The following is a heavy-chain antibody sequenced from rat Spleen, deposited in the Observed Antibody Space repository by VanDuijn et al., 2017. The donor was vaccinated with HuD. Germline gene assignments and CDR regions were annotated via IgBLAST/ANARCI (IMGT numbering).Heavy chain of an antibody. J-gene: IGHJ2*01. CDR3: ARGHNYFDY. Sequence: QVQLKESGPGLVQPSQTLSLTCTVSGFSLTSNSVIWVRQPPGKGLEWMGAIWSGGSKDKNSTRKSRLNISRDTSKSQVFLKVNSLQTEDTAIYFCARGHNYFDYWGQGIMVTVSS. CDR1: GFSLTSNS. CDR2: IWSGGSK. V-gene: IGHV2-1*01.